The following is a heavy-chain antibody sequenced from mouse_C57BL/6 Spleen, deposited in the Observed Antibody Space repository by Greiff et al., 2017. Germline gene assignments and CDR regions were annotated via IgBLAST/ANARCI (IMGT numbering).Heavy chain of an antibody. D-gene: IGHD2-3*01. CDR1: GYAFSSSW. CDR3: ASSDGYYFAY. V-gene: IGHV1-82*01. Sequence: VQLQQSGPELVKPGASVKISCKASGYAFSSSWMNWVKQRPGKGLEWIGRIYPGDGDTNYNGKFKGKAKLTADKSSSTAYMQLSSLTSEDSAVYFCASSDGYYFAYWGQGTLVTVSA. CDR2: IYPGDGDT. J-gene: IGHJ3*01.